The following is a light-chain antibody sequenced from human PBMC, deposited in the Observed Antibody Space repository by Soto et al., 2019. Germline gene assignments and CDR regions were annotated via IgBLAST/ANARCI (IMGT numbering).Light chain of an antibody. J-gene: IGKJ1*01. CDR2: GAS. Sequence: EIVMTQSPATLSVSPGERATLSCRASQSVSSDLAWYHQKPGQAPRLLISGASTRATGIPARFSGSGSGTQFTLTISSLQSEDFAVYYCQQYNNWPRTFGQGTKVDIK. CDR3: QQYNNWPRT. V-gene: IGKV3-15*01. CDR1: QSVSSD.